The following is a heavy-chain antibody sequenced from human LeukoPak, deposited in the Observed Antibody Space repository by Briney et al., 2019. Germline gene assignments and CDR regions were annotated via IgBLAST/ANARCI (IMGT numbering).Heavy chain of an antibody. Sequence: GGSLRLSCAASGFTFDDCAMHWVRQAPGKGLEWVSGISGSADTTYYADSVRGRFTISRDNSKNTLYLQMNSLRAEDTAVYYCAKDRWRTTTSAFDYWGQGTLVTVSS. CDR2: ISGSADTT. D-gene: IGHD2/OR15-2a*01. CDR1: GFTFDDCA. J-gene: IGHJ4*02. CDR3: AKDRWRTTTSAFDY. V-gene: IGHV3-23*01.